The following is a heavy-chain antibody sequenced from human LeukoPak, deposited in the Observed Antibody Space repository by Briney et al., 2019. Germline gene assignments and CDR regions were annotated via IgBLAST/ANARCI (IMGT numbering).Heavy chain of an antibody. CDR2: IYYSGST. V-gene: IGHV4-39*01. J-gene: IGHJ4*02. D-gene: IGHD3-16*01. CDR3: ARRGWGEYYFDY. Sequence: PSETLSLTCSVSGGSLSSSSYYWGWIRQPPGTGLEWIGSIYYSGSTYYNPSLKSRVTIFVDTSKNQFSLKLSSVTAADTAVYYCARRGWGEYYFDYWGQGTLVTVSS. CDR1: GGSLSSSSYY.